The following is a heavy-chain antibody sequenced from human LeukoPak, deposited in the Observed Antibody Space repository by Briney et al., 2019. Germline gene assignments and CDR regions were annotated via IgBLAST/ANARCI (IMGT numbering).Heavy chain of an antibody. J-gene: IGHJ4*02. D-gene: IGHD6-13*01. Sequence: ASVKVSCKSSGYTFTSYYLHWVRQAPGQGLEWMGIINPSGGSTSHADKFQGRVAMTRDMSTSTVSMELSSLRSDDTAVYYCARVGYSSSPSRYDYWGQGTLVTVSS. CDR1: GYTFTSYY. CDR3: ARVGYSSSPSRYDY. V-gene: IGHV1-46*01. CDR2: INPSGGST.